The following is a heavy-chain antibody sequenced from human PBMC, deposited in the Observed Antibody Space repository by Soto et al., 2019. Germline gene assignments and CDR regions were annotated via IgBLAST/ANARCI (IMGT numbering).Heavy chain of an antibody. V-gene: IGHV3-48*03. CDR1: GFTFSSFE. J-gene: IGHJ4*02. Sequence: GGSLKLSCAASGFTFSSFEMNWVRQAPGKGLEWVSYISNSGRIIYYADSVKGRFTISRDDAKNSLYLQMNSLRAEDTAVYYCAREWGTSIAAAFDYWGQGTLVTVSS. D-gene: IGHD6-6*01. CDR2: ISNSGRII. CDR3: AREWGTSIAAAFDY.